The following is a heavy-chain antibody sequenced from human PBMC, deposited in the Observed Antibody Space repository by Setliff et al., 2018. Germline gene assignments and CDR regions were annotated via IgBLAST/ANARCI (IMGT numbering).Heavy chain of an antibody. CDR3: ASSFTRHMGAADY. Sequence: PGGSLRLSCAASGFTFSSHWMHWVRQAPGKGLEWVAVIWDDGGNKYHADSVKGRFTISRDNSKNTLFLEMNSLRAEDTAVYYCASSFTRHMGAADYWGQGTLVTVSS. J-gene: IGHJ4*02. V-gene: IGHV3-33*08. CDR1: GFTFSSHW. CDR2: IWDDGGNK. D-gene: IGHD2-21*01.